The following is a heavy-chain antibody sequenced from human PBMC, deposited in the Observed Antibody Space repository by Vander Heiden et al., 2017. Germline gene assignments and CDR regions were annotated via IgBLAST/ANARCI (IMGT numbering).Heavy chain of an antibody. V-gene: IGHV1-46*03. CDR2: INPSGGST. CDR1: GYPFTSYY. D-gene: IGHD1-26*01. CDR3: ARDIVGGPCDY. Sequence: QVQLVQSGAEVKKPGASVKVSCKASGYPFTSYYMHWVRQAPGQGLEWMGIINPSGGSTSYAQKFQGRVTMTRDTSTSTVYMELSSLRSEDTAVYYCARDIVGGPCDYWGQGTLVTVSS. J-gene: IGHJ4*02.